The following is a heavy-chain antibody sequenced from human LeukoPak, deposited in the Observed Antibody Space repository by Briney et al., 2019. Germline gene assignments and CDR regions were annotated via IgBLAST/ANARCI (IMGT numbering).Heavy chain of an antibody. CDR2: IYYTGST. V-gene: IGHV4-59*01. CDR3: ARAHISVAGTLGY. D-gene: IGHD6-19*01. CDR1: GGSINTYY. J-gene: IGHJ4*02. Sequence: SETLSLTCTVSGGSINTYYWSWIRQPPGKGLEWVGYIYYTGSTNYNPSLKSRVTISVDTSKNQISLKLTSVTAADTAVYYCARAHISVAGTLGYWDQGTLVTVSS.